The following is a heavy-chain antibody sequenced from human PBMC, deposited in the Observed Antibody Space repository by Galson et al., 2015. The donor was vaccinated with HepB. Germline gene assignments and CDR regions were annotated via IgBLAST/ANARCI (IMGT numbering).Heavy chain of an antibody. J-gene: IGHJ6*02. Sequence: SVKVSCKASGYTFTAYYMDWVRQAPGQGLEWMGGIIPIFGTANYAQKFQGRVTITADESTSTAYMELSSLRSEDTAVYYCARAQYGSGSYLAYGMDVWGQGTTVTVSS. CDR3: ARAQYGSGSYLAYGMDV. D-gene: IGHD3-10*01. V-gene: IGHV1-69*13. CDR1: GYTFTAYY. CDR2: IIPIFGTA.